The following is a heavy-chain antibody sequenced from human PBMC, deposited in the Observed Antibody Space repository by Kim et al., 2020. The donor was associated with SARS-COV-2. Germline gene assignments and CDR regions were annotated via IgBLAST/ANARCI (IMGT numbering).Heavy chain of an antibody. D-gene: IGHD4-17*01. J-gene: IGHJ4*02. CDR1: GFPFSDFT. Sequence: GGSLRLSCVASGFPFSDFTMNWVRQAPGKGLEWVASIDVSSTYIYHADSVKGRLTISRDNARSSLHLHMNSLRAEDTAVYYCARGSYGDYEYWGQGTLVTVSS. CDR2: IDVSSTYI. CDR3: ARGSYGDYEY. V-gene: IGHV3-21*06.